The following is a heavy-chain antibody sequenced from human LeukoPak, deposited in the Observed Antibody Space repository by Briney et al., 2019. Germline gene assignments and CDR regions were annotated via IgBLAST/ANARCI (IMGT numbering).Heavy chain of an antibody. J-gene: IGHJ3*01. V-gene: IGHV3-23*01. CDR3: AKAFQRGWERDAFAF. D-gene: IGHD1-26*01. Sequence: TGGSLRLSCAASGFTFSTFWMSWVRQAPGKGLEWVSLISGSGDTTNYADSVKGRFTISRDNSKNTLYLQMNSLGADDTAVYYCAKAFQRGWERDAFAFWGQGTLVTVSS. CDR1: GFTFSTFW. CDR2: ISGSGDTT.